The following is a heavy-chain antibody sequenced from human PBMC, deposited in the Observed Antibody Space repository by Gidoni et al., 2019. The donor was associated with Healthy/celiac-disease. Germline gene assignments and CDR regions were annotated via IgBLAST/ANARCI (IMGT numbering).Heavy chain of an antibody. Sequence: EVQLVESGGGLVQPGGSLRLSCAASGFTFSSYEMNWVRQAPGKGLEWVSYISSSGSTIYYADSVKGRFTISRDNAKNSLYLQMNSLRAEDTAVYYCASCPRAVRRDGYKVFVYWGQGTLVTVSS. J-gene: IGHJ4*02. CDR1: GFTFSSYE. CDR3: ASCPRAVRRDGYKVFVY. CDR2: ISSSGSTI. V-gene: IGHV3-48*03. D-gene: IGHD5-12*01.